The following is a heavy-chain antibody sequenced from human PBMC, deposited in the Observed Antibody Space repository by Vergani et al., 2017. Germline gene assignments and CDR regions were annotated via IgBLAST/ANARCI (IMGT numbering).Heavy chain of an antibody. D-gene: IGHD3-22*01. Sequence: QVQLVESGGGVVQPGKSLRLSCATSGLPFSSHGMHWVRQAQGKGLEWVAVISFDGTQTYYADSVKGRFTISRDNSKNTLSLQMNSLRVEDTAVYYCAKEGGFSDSSGNFYEGYYFDHWGQGTLVAVSS. J-gene: IGHJ4*02. CDR2: ISFDGTQT. CDR1: GLPFSSHG. V-gene: IGHV3-30*18. CDR3: AKEGGFSDSSGNFYEGYYFDH.